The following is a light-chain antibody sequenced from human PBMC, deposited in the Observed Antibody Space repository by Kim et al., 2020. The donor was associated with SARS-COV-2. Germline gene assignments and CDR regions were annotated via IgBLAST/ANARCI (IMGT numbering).Light chain of an antibody. J-gene: IGKJ5*01. V-gene: IGKV3-15*01. CDR3: QQYNNWPPIT. Sequence: VSPGEIATLSCRASQRVSSNLAWYQQKPGQAPRLLIYGASTRATGIPARFSGSGSGTEFTLTISSLQSEDFAVYYCQQYNNWPPITFGQGTRLEI. CDR1: QRVSSN. CDR2: GAS.